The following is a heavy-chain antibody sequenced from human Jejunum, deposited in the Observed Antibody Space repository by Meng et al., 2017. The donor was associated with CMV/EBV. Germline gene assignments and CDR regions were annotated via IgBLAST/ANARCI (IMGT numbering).Heavy chain of an antibody. J-gene: IGHJ4*02. CDR1: GFTFSCCE. D-gene: IGHD6-13*01. CDR2: ISPSGNNI. CDR3: TRDSQHHPY. Sequence: SCAASGFTFSCCEMNWIRQAPGKGLEWVAFISPSGNNIHYADSVKGRFALSRDNTKNSLYLQMSGLRAEDTAVYYCTRDSQHHPYWGQGALVTVSS. V-gene: IGHV3-48*03.